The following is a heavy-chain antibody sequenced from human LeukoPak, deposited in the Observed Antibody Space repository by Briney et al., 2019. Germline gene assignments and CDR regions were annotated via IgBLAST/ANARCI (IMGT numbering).Heavy chain of an antibody. CDR2: IYSDGTNK. CDR1: GFTFSDYG. D-gene: IGHD3-3*01. Sequence: GCSLRLSCAASGFTFSDYGIHWVRQAPGKGLEWVAVIYSDGTNKYFVDSVKGRFAISRDNSKTTVFPQMNGLRAEDTAVFYCAGDLKSGYMDSWGQGTLVTVSS. J-gene: IGHJ4*02. V-gene: IGHV3-33*01. CDR3: AGDLKSGYMDS.